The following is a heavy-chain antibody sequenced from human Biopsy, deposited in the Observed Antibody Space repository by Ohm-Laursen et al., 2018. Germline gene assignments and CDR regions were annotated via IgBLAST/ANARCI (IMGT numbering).Heavy chain of an antibody. Sequence: SLRLSCAASGFTFSSYGMSWVRQSPGKGLEWVSSTNNNGGRTYYTDSVKGRFTISRDNSKNTLYLQMNSLRAEDTAVYYCARAYPPPGRRLVVVAGDFDCWGQGTRVTVSS. CDR2: TNNNGGRT. CDR3: ARAYPPPGRRLVVVAGDFDC. CDR1: GFTFSSYG. D-gene: IGHD2-15*01. V-gene: IGHV3-23*01. J-gene: IGHJ4*02.